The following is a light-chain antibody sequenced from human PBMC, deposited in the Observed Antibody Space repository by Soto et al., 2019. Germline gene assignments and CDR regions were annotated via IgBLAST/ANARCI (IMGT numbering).Light chain of an antibody. CDR2: GAS. Sequence: EIVLTQSPGTLSLSPGERATLSCRASQSVSSTYVAWYQQKSGQAPRLLIYGASSRATGIPDRFSGSGSGTEFTLTISRLEPEDFAVYYCHQYVSSWTFGQGTKVEIK. CDR3: HQYVSSWT. V-gene: IGKV3-20*01. CDR1: QSVSSTY. J-gene: IGKJ1*01.